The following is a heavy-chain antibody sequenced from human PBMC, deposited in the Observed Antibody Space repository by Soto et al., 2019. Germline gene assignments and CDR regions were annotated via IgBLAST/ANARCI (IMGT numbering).Heavy chain of an antibody. J-gene: IGHJ3*01. CDR2: LLYRGTA. V-gene: IGHV4-59*01. CDR3: AREKDFILGGYAFGY. D-gene: IGHD1-26*01. CDR1: DSSMSPYY. Sequence: QVQLQESGPRPVKPSETLSLTCSVSDSSMSPYYWTWFRQAPGKGLEWIGHLLYRGTATYNPALQGRVTISLDTSKKQVSLQLSSVIAADTAVYYCAREKDFILGGYAFGYWGPGTLVTVSS.